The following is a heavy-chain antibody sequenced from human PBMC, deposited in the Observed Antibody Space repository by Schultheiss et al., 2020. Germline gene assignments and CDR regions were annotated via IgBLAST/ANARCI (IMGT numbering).Heavy chain of an antibody. CDR3: ARVKYGSGDSCYSENRFDT. J-gene: IGHJ5*02. V-gene: IGHV1-2*02. CDR2: INPNSGGT. Sequence: ASVKVSCKASGYTFTGYYMHWVRQAPGQGLEWMGWINPNSGGTNYAQKFQGRVTMTRDTSTSTVYMELSSLRSEDTAVYFCARVKYGSGDSCYSENRFDTWGQGPLVTVSS. D-gene: IGHD2-15*01. CDR1: GYTFTGYY.